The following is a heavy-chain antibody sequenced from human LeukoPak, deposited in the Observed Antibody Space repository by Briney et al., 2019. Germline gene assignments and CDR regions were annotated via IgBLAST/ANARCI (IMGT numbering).Heavy chain of an antibody. D-gene: IGHD3-16*01. CDR1: GFTFSSYR. J-gene: IGHJ4*02. Sequence: PGGSLRLSCAASGFTFSSYRMIWVRQTPGKGLEWVSSISSSSSTINYADSMRGRFTISRDNAKNSLYLQMNSLRAGDTAVYYCAKVTGEGDGDYFDYWGQGTLVTVSS. V-gene: IGHV3-48*04. CDR2: ISSSSSTI. CDR3: AKVTGEGDGDYFDY.